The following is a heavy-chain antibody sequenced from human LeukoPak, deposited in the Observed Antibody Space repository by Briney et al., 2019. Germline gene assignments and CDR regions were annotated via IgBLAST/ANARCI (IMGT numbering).Heavy chain of an antibody. Sequence: ASVKVSCKASGYTFTGYYMHWVRQAPGQGLEWMGWINPNSGGINYAQKFQGRFTMTRDTSISTAYMELNRLRSDDTAVYYCARGGAPSSWYVYWGQGSLVTVSS. D-gene: IGHD6-13*01. CDR1: GYTFTGYY. V-gene: IGHV1-2*02. J-gene: IGHJ4*02. CDR3: ARGGAPSSWYVY. CDR2: INPNSGGI.